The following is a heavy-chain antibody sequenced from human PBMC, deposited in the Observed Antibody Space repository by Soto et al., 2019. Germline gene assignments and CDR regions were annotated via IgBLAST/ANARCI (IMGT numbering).Heavy chain of an antibody. CDR2: ISHDGINK. Sequence: ESGGGVVQPGRSLRLSCTASGFSFSSYAMYWFRQPPGKGLEWVAVISHDGINKHYADSVKGRVTVSRDNSNHSLDLQLNSLRGEDTAMYYWARDMYSSDYFVKWFEPWGQGTLVTVSS. CDR1: GFSFSSYA. J-gene: IGHJ5*02. D-gene: IGHD6-19*01. V-gene: IGHV3-30-3*01. CDR3: ARDMYSSDYFVKWFEP.